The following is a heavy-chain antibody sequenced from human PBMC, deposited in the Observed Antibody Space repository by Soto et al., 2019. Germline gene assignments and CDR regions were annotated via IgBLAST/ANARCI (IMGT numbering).Heavy chain of an antibody. CDR2: IYYSGST. CDR3: ASSTYYYGSGSLDY. V-gene: IGHV4-59*01. CDR1: GGSISSYY. Sequence: SETLSLTCTVSGGSISSYYWSWIRQPPGKGLEWIGYIYYSGSTSYNPSLKSRVTISIDTSKNQFSLKLRSVTAADTAVYYCASSTYYYGSGSLDYWGQGTLVTVSS. J-gene: IGHJ4*02. D-gene: IGHD3-10*01.